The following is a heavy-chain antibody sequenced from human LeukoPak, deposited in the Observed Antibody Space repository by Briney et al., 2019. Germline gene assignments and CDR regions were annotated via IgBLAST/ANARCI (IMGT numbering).Heavy chain of an antibody. Sequence: GGSLRLSCAASGFTFSDYYMSWIRQAPGKGLGWASYISSSGSTIYYADSVKGRFTISRDNAKNSLYLQMNSLRAEDTAVYYCARDARSIAVADPFDYWGQGTLVTVSS. CDR3: ARDARSIAVADPFDY. CDR1: GFTFSDYY. D-gene: IGHD6-19*01. V-gene: IGHV3-11*01. J-gene: IGHJ4*02. CDR2: ISSSGSTI.